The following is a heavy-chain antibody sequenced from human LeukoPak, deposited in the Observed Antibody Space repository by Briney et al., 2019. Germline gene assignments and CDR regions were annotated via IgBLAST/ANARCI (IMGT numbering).Heavy chain of an antibody. J-gene: IGHJ4*02. V-gene: IGHV3-23*01. Sequence: GGSLRLSCAASGFTFSSYAMSWVRQAPGKGLEWVSAISGSGGSAYYADSVKGRFTISRDNSKNTLYLQMNSLRAEDTAVYYCAKDTDFWSGRALDYWGQGTLVTVSS. CDR2: ISGSGGSA. D-gene: IGHD3-3*01. CDR1: GFTFSSYA. CDR3: AKDTDFWSGRALDY.